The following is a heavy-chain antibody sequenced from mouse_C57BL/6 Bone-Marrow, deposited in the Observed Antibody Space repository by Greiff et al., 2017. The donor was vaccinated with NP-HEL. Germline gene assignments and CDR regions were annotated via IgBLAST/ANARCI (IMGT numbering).Heavy chain of an antibody. CDR3: ARLLYYYGSSYGYFDV. Sequence: QVQLQQPGAELVKPGASVKLSCKASGYTFTSYWMHWVKQRPGQGLEWIGMIHPNRGSTNYNEKFKSKATLTVDKSSSTAYMQLSSLTSEDSAVYYCARLLYYYGSSYGYFDVWGTGTTVTVAS. CDR2: IHPNRGST. J-gene: IGHJ1*03. CDR1: GYTFTSYW. V-gene: IGHV1-64*01. D-gene: IGHD1-1*01.